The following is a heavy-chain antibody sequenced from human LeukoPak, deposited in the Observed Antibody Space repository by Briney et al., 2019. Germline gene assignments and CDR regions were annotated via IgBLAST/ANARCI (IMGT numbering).Heavy chain of an antibody. CDR1: GFTFSSYA. D-gene: IGHD2-2*01. Sequence: PGGSLRLSCAASGFTFSSYAMSWVRQAPGKGLEWVSAISGSDGSTHYADSVKGRFTISRDNSKNTLYLQMISLRAEDTAVYYCAKDGSSSRLGISVPDSWGQGALVTVSS. CDR3: AKDGSSSRLGISVPDS. V-gene: IGHV3-23*01. J-gene: IGHJ4*02. CDR2: ISGSDGST.